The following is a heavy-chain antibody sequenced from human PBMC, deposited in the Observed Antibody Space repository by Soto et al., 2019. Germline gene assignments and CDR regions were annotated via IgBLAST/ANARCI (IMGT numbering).Heavy chain of an antibody. V-gene: IGHV4-39*01. CDR2: IYYSGTT. D-gene: IGHD4-17*01. CDR3: ARQDADYVEYYHYYMDV. Sequence: QLQLQESGPGLVKPSETLSLTCSVSGGSISSSSYYWGWIRQPPGKGLEWIGSIYYSGTTSYHPSLKSRVTISAHTSKNQFSLRLSSLTAADTAVYYCARQDADYVEYYHYYMDVWGKGTTVTVSS. CDR1: GGSISSSSYY. J-gene: IGHJ6*03.